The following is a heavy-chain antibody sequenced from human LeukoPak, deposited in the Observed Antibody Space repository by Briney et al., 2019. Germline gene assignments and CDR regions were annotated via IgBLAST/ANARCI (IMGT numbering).Heavy chain of an antibody. J-gene: IGHJ4*02. CDR1: GFTFSSYA. D-gene: IGHD2-2*01. V-gene: IGHV3-23*01. Sequence: PGGSLRLSCAASGFTFSSYAMSWVRQAPGKGLEWVSAISGSGGSTYYADSVQGRFTISRDNSKNTLYLQMNSLRAEDTAVYYCAKDGEDIVVVPAANRFDYWGQGTLVTVSS. CDR3: AKDGEDIVVVPAANRFDY. CDR2: ISGSGGST.